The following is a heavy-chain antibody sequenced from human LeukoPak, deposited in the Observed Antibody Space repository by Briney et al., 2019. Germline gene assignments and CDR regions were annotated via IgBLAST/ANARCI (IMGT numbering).Heavy chain of an antibody. CDR3: AKENPPRTYYYDSSGYYSRGYFDY. J-gene: IGHJ4*02. CDR1: GFTFSSYE. D-gene: IGHD3-22*01. CDR2: ISSSGSTI. Sequence: GGSLRLSCAASGFTFSSYEMNWVRQAPGKGLEWVSYISSSGSTIYYADSVKGRFTISRDNSKNTLYLQMNSLRAEDTAVYYCAKENPPRTYYYDSSGYYSRGYFDYWGQGTLVTVSS. V-gene: IGHV3-48*03.